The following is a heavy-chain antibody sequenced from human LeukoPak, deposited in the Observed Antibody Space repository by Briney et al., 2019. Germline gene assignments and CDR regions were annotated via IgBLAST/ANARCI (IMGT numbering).Heavy chain of an antibody. Sequence: SETLSLTCAVYGGSFSGCYWSWIRQPPGKGLEWIGEINHSGSTNYNPSLKSRVTISVDTSKNQFSLKLSSVTAADTAVYYCARQVRGYCSSTSCYRGYMDVLGKGTTVTISS. J-gene: IGHJ6*03. V-gene: IGHV4-34*01. D-gene: IGHD2-2*02. CDR2: INHSGST. CDR3: ARQVRGYCSSTSCYRGYMDV. CDR1: GGSFSGCY.